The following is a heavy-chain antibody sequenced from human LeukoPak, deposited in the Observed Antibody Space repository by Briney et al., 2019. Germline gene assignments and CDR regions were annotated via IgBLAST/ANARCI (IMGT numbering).Heavy chain of an antibody. CDR2: INHSGST. D-gene: IGHD3-22*01. CDR3: ARGMGDSSGYYYGYYFDY. J-gene: IGHJ4*02. Sequence: SXTCAVYGGSFSDYYWSWIRQPPGKGLEWIGGINHSGSTNYNPSLTSRGTISVDTTKNQFSLKLSSVTAADTAVYYCARGMGDSSGYYYGYYFDYWGQGTLVTVSS. CDR1: GGSFSDYY. V-gene: IGHV4-34*01.